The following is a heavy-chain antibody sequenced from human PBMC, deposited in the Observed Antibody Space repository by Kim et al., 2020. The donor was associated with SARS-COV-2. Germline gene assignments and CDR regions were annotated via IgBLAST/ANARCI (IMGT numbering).Heavy chain of an antibody. CDR2: IYYSGST. J-gene: IGHJ6*03. CDR1: GGSISSSSYY. CDR3: ARQVVGATRWLQDYYYYMDV. V-gene: IGHV4-39*01. Sequence: SETLSLTCTVSGGSISSSSYYWGWIRQPPGKGLEWIGSIYYSGSTYYNPSLKSRVTISVDTSKNQFSLKLSSVTAADTAVYYCARQVVGATRWLQDYYYYMDVWGKGTTVTVSS. D-gene: IGHD1-26*01.